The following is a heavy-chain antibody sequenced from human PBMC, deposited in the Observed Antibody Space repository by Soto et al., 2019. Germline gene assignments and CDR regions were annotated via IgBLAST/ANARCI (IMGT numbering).Heavy chain of an antibody. Sequence: SETLSLTCAVYGGSFSGYYWSWIRQPPGKGLEWIGEINHSGSTNYNPSLKSRVTISVGTSKNQFSLKLSSVTAADTAVYYCARGRAYYDILTGYSQRDYYGMDVWGQGTTVTVSS. CDR3: ARGRAYYDILTGYSQRDYYGMDV. V-gene: IGHV4-34*01. D-gene: IGHD3-9*01. CDR2: INHSGST. CDR1: GGSFSGYY. J-gene: IGHJ6*02.